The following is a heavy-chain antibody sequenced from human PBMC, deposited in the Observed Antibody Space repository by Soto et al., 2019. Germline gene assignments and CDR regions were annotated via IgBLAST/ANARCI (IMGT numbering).Heavy chain of an antibody. V-gene: IGHV3-72*01. CDR3: VRAGTGYQLDY. J-gene: IGHJ4*02. Sequence: GGSLRLSCAASGFTFSDYAMHWVRQAPGKGLEWVGRIRSKANSYTAEYAASVKGRFTISRDDSKNSLYLQMNSLKIEDTALYYCVRAGTGYQLDYWGQGTLVTVSS. D-gene: IGHD3-9*01. CDR2: IRSKANSYTA. CDR1: GFTFSDYA.